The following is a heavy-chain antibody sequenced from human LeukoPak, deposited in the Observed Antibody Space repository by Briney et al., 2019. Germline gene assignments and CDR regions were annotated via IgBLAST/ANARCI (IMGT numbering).Heavy chain of an antibody. CDR1: GFTFSDHY. D-gene: IGHD1-26*01. CDR2: TRNKANSYTT. V-gene: IGHV3-72*01. CDR3: ARDMKRSRARWENLGFDP. J-gene: IGHJ5*02. Sequence: PGGSLRLSCAASGFTFSDHYMDWVRQAPGKGLEWVGRTRNKANSYTTEYAASVKGRFTISRDDSKNSLYLQMNSLKTEDTAVYYCARDMKRSRARWENLGFDPWGQGTLVTVSS.